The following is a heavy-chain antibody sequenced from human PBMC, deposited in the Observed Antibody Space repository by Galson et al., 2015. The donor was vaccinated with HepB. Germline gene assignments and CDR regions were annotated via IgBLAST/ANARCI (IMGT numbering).Heavy chain of an antibody. D-gene: IGHD5-24*01. V-gene: IGHV2-70*11. J-gene: IGHJ3*02. CDR1: GFSLSTSGMC. CDR3: ARIPWSRRDGYILGAFDI. Sequence: PALVKPTQTLTLTCTFSGFSLSTSGMCVSWIRQPPGKALEWLARIDWDDDKYYSTSLKTRLTISKDTSKNQVVLTMTNMDPVDTATYYCARIPWSRRDGYILGAFDIWGQGTMVTVSS. CDR2: IDWDDDK.